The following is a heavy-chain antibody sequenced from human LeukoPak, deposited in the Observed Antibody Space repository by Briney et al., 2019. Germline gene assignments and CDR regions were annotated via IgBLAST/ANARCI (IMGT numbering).Heavy chain of an antibody. D-gene: IGHD1-26*01. Sequence: SETLSLTCTVSDGSIRSGDYYWSWIRQPPGKGLEWIGYIYYSGSTYYNPSLKSRVTISVDTSKNQSSLKLSSVTAADTAVYYCARDQWEGWYFDLWGRGTLVTVSS. J-gene: IGHJ2*01. CDR2: IYYSGST. V-gene: IGHV4-30-4*01. CDR1: DGSIRSGDYY. CDR3: ARDQWEGWYFDL.